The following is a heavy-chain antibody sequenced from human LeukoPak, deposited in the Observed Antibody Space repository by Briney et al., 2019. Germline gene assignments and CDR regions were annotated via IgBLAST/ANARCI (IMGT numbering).Heavy chain of an antibody. CDR3: ARGTDYSNYYYFDY. D-gene: IGHD4-11*01. CDR1: GFTFSSYW. J-gene: IGHJ4*02. CDR2: INSDGSST. Sequence: GGSLRLSCAASGFTFSSYWMHWVRQAPGKGLVRVSRINSDGSSTSYADSVKGRFTISRDNAKNTLYLQMNSLSAEDTAVYYCARGTDYSNYYYFDYWGQGTLVTVSS. V-gene: IGHV3-74*01.